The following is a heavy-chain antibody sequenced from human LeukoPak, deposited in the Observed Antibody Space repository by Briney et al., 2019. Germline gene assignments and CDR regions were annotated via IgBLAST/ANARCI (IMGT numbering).Heavy chain of an antibody. D-gene: IGHD3-10*01. J-gene: IGHJ4*02. CDR3: AKDLDDSGIDPVFDY. V-gene: IGHV3-23*01. CDR2: IRGSGGRT. CDR1: GFTFSSYA. Sequence: PGGSLRLFCAASGFTFSSYAMSWVRQAPGKGLEWVSGIRGSGGRTYYADSVKGRGTISRDNSKNTLYLQMNSLRAEDTAVYYCAKDLDDSGIDPVFDYWGQGTLVTVSS.